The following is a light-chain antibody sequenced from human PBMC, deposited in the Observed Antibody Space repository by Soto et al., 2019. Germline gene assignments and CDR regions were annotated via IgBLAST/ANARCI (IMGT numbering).Light chain of an antibody. CDR3: QQRSNWIT. Sequence: EIVLTQSPATLSLSPGDTATLSCRARQSVSTWLTWYQQKPGQAPRLLIYDASNRATGIPARFSGSGSGTDFTLTISSLEPEDFAVYYCQQRSNWITFGQGTRLEIE. CDR1: QSVSTW. CDR2: DAS. V-gene: IGKV3-11*01. J-gene: IGKJ5*01.